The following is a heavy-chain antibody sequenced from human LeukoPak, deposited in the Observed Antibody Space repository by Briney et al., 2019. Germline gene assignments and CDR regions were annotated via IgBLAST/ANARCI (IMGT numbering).Heavy chain of an antibody. D-gene: IGHD3-22*01. CDR2: IKQDGSEK. CDR1: GVTFNSHW. CDR3: ARDKYYDRYFDS. Sequence: PGGSLRLSCVGSGVTFNSHWMSWVRQAPGKGLEWVANIKQDGSEKFYVDSVKGRFTISRDNAKNSVSLQMNSLRVEDTAVYYCARDKYYDRYFDSWGQGTLVTVSS. V-gene: IGHV3-7*01. J-gene: IGHJ4*02.